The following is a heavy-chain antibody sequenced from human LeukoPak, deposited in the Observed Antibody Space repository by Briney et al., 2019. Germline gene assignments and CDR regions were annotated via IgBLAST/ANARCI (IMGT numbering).Heavy chain of an antibody. D-gene: IGHD3-10*01. CDR1: GGSISSGGYY. CDR3: AGGNYYGSGSCDY. CDR2: IYYSGST. Sequence: PSETLSLTCTVSGGSISSGGYYWSWIRQHPGKGLEWIGYIYYSGSTNYNPSLKSRVTISVDTSKNQFSLKLSSVTAADTAVYYCAGGNYYGSGSCDYWGQGTLVTVSS. V-gene: IGHV4-61*08. J-gene: IGHJ4*02.